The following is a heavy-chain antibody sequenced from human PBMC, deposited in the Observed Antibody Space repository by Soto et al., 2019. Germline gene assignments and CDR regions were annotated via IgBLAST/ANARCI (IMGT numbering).Heavy chain of an antibody. CDR1: GFTFSSYG. CDR3: AKEEYYDSSGYYYASSLPN. V-gene: IGHV3-30*18. D-gene: IGHD3-22*01. Sequence: GGSLRLSCAASGFTFSSYGMHWVRQAPGKGLEWVAVISYDGSNKYYADSVKGRFTISRDNSKNTLYLQMNSLRAEDTAVYYCAKEEYYDSSGYYYASSLPNWGQGTLVTVSS. CDR2: ISYDGSNK. J-gene: IGHJ4*02.